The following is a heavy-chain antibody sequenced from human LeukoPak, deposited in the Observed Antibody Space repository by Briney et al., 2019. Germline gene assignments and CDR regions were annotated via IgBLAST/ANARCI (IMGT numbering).Heavy chain of an antibody. V-gene: IGHV3-7*05. Sequence: GGSLSLSCAASGFTLSSYWMTWVRQAPGKGLECVANINQDGSGKSHVDSVKGRFTISRDNAKNYLFLQMNSLRAEDTAVYYCAKDPSDLGGSGSNNYFDCWGQRSLATVSS. J-gene: IGHJ4*02. CDR3: AKDPSDLGGSGSNNYFDC. D-gene: IGHD3-10*01. CDR1: GFTLSSYW. CDR2: INQDGSGK.